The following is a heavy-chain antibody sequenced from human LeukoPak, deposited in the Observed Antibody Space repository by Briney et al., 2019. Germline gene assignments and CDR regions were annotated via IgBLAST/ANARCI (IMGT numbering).Heavy chain of an antibody. CDR2: INHSGST. D-gene: IGHD3-3*01. CDR3: AREGYQGFLEWTPFYYYYMDV. J-gene: IGHJ6*03. Sequence: PSETLSLTCAVYSGSFSGYYWSWIRQPPGKGLEWIGEINHSGSTNYNPSLKSRVTISVDTSKNQFSLKLSSVTAADTAVYYCAREGYQGFLEWTPFYYYYMDVWGKGTTVTVSS. V-gene: IGHV4-34*01. CDR1: SGSFSGYY.